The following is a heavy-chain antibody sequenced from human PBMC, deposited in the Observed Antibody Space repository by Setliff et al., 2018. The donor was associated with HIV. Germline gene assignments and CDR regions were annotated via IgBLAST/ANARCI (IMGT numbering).Heavy chain of an antibody. Sequence: PGGSLRLSCAASGFTFSSYWMHWVRQAPGKGLEWVAFIRYDDTYKFYADSLKGRFTISRDNSKDTLYLQMNSLRAEDTAVYYCAKDGYSDYLNSYFDYWGQGTLVTVSS. D-gene: IGHD4-17*01. CDR2: IRYDDTYK. CDR1: GFTFSSYW. J-gene: IGHJ4*02. V-gene: IGHV3-30*02. CDR3: AKDGYSDYLNSYFDY.